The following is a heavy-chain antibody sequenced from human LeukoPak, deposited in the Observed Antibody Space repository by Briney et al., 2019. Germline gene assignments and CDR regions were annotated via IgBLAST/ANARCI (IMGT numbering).Heavy chain of an antibody. J-gene: IGHJ5*02. D-gene: IGHD6-6*01. Sequence: PSETLSLTCAVYGGSFSGYYWSWIRQPPGKGLEWIGEINLSVSTNYNPSIKSRVTISVETSKNQFSLSLTSVTAADTGVYYCARLYIGENSRSTNYNWFDPWGQGTLVTVSS. CDR2: INLSVST. CDR1: GGSFSGYY. V-gene: IGHV4-34*01. CDR3: ARLYIGENSRSTNYNWFDP.